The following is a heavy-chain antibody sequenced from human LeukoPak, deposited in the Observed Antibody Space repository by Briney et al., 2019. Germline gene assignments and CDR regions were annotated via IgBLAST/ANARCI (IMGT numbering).Heavy chain of an antibody. CDR1: GGSISSSSYY. V-gene: IGHV4-39*07. Sequence: SETLSLTCTVSGGSISSSSYYWGWIRQPPGKGLEWIGSIYYSGSTYYNPSLKSRVTISVDTSKNQFSLKLSSVTAADTAVYYCARSYGSGSPFDFDYWGQGTLVTVSS. D-gene: IGHD3-10*01. CDR2: IYYSGST. CDR3: ARSYGSGSPFDFDY. J-gene: IGHJ4*02.